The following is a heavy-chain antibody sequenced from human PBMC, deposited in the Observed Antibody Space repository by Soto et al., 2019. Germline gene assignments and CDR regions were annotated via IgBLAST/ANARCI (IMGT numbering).Heavy chain of an antibody. J-gene: IGHJ4*02. CDR3: ARGPNPYYFDY. CDR2: INAGNGNT. Sequence: ASVKVSCKASGYTFTSYSMHWVRQAPGQRLEWMGWINAGNGNTKYSQKFQGRVTITRDTSASTAYMELSSLRSEDTAVYYCARGPNPYYFDYWGQGTLVTVSS. CDR1: GYTFTSYS. V-gene: IGHV1-3*01.